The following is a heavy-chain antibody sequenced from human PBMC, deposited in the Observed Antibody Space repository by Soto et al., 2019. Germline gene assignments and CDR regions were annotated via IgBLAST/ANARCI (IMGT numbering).Heavy chain of an antibody. J-gene: IGHJ4*02. Sequence: QVPLVQSGAEVKKPGASVKVSCKASGYTFTSYGISWVRQAPGQGLEWMGWISAYNGNTNYAQKLQGRVTMTTDTSTSTAYMELRSLRSDDTAVYYCARGLVTYCSGGSCSLPFDYWGQGTLVTVSS. V-gene: IGHV1-18*04. CDR2: ISAYNGNT. CDR1: GYTFTSYG. D-gene: IGHD2-15*01. CDR3: ARGLVTYCSGGSCSLPFDY.